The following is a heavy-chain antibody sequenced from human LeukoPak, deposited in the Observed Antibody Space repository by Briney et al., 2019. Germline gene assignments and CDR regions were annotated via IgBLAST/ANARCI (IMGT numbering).Heavy chain of an antibody. CDR1: GFTFSSYA. J-gene: IGHJ5*02. Sequence: PGGSLRLSCAASGFTFSSYAMSWVRQAPGKGLEWVPAISGSGGSTYYADSVKGRFTISRDNAKNSLYLQMNSLRDEDTAIYYCARGLRFYSGGFDPWGRGTLVTVSS. V-gene: IGHV3-23*01. CDR2: ISGSGGST. D-gene: IGHD3-3*01. CDR3: ARGLRFYSGGFDP.